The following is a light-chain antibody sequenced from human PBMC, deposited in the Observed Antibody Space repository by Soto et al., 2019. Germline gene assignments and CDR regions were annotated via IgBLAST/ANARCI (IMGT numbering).Light chain of an antibody. Sequence: DIVLTQSPGTLSLSPGERATLSCGASQSINSRSLAWYQQKPGQAPRLLIYDASSRATGIPNRFSASGSGTDFTLTISSLEPEDFAVYYCLQYVASPYTFGQGTKVDIK. J-gene: IGKJ2*01. CDR2: DAS. CDR3: LQYVASPYT. V-gene: IGKV3-20*01. CDR1: QSINSRS.